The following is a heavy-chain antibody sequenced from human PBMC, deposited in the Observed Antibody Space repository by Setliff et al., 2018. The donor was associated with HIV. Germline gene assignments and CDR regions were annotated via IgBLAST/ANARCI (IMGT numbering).Heavy chain of an antibody. CDR1: GYTFTNYW. CDR2: IYPGDPDT. V-gene: IGHV5-51*01. CDR3: ARQPTDTSGYNNWFDS. J-gene: IGHJ5*01. D-gene: IGHD3-3*01. Sequence: GESLKISCRGSGYTFTNYWIGWVRQMPGRGLEWMGIIYPGDPDTRYSPSFEGQVTMSADKSINTAYLQWNSLKASDTAMYYCARQPTDTSGYNNWFDSWGQGTQVTVSS.